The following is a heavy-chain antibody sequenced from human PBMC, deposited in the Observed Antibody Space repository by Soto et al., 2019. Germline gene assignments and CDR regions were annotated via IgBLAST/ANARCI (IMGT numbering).Heavy chain of an antibody. J-gene: IGHJ3*02. CDR1: DGSISNYY. D-gene: IGHD3-10*01. CDR2: IYYSGST. CDR3: ARFPPPYGFAFDS. V-gene: IGHV4-59*01. Sequence: QVQLQESGPGLVKPSETLSLTCSVSDGSISNYYWSWIRQSPGKGLEWIGYIYYSGSTDYNPSLESRVTISVDTSNNQFSLKLTSVTAADTAVYYCARFPPPYGFAFDSWGQGTMVTVSS.